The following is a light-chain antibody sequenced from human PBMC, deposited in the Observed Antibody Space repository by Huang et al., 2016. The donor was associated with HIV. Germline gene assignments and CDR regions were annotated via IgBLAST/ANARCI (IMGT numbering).Light chain of an antibody. V-gene: IGKV1-8*01. Sequence: AIRITQSPSSHSASTGDKVSITCRASQDINTYLACYQQKPGKPPSLLIYATSTLQSGVPSRFSGRGSGTDFTLTITHRQSEDFATYYCQQYYSCPLTFGQGSQVEV. J-gene: IGKJ1*01. CDR2: ATS. CDR1: QDINTY. CDR3: QQYYSCPLT.